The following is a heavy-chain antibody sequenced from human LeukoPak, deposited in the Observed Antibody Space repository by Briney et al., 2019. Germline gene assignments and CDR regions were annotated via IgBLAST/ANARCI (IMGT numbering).Heavy chain of an antibody. CDR3: AKMRYSNTYDAFDI. J-gene: IGHJ3*02. V-gene: IGHV3-23*01. D-gene: IGHD6-13*01. CDR2: IGDSGSST. Sequence: GGSLRLSCAGSGFTFSSYPMSWVHQAPGKGLEWVSAIGDSGSSTYYADSVKGRFTISRDNSKNTLYLQMNSLRAEDTAVYYCAKMRYSNTYDAFDIWGQGTMVTVSS. CDR1: GFTFSSYP.